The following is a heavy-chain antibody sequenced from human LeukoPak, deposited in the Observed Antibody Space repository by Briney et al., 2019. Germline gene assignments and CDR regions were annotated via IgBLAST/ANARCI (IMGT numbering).Heavy chain of an antibody. D-gene: IGHD3-22*01. CDR3: AKDPNYYDSSGYYHGGDYFDY. CDR1: GFTFSSYA. V-gene: IGHV3-23*01. J-gene: IGHJ4*02. Sequence: PGGSLRLSCAASGFTFSSYAMSWVRQAPGKGLERVSAISGSGGSTYYADSVKGRFTISRDNSKNTLYLQMNSLRAEDTAVYYCAKDPNYYDSSGYYHGGDYFDYWGQGTLVTVSS. CDR2: ISGSGGST.